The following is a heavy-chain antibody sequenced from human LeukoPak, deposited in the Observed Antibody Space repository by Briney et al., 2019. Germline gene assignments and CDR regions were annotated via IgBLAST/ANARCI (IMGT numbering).Heavy chain of an antibody. CDR3: ASVTYYYDSSGSDAFDI. CDR2: IYYSGST. CDR1: GGSISSGDYY. D-gene: IGHD3-22*01. V-gene: IGHV4-30-4*08. Sequence: PSQTLSLTCTVSGGSISSGDYYWSWIRQPPGKGLEWIGYIYYSGSTYYNPSLKSRVTHSVDTSKNQFSLKLSSVTAADTAVYYCASVTYYYDSSGSDAFDIWGQGTMVTVSS. J-gene: IGHJ3*02.